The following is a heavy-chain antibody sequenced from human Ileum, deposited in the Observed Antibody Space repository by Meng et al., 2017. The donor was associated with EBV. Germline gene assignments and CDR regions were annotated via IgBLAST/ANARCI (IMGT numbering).Heavy chain of an antibody. CDR1: GDSISSNNW. J-gene: IGHJ4*02. CDR2: IYHSGST. D-gene: IGHD4-17*01. V-gene: IGHV4-4*02. CDR3: ASGRDYAWHS. Sequence: QVQLQESGPGLVKPSGTLSLTCAVSGDSISSNNWWSWVRQPPGKGLEWIGEIYHSGSTNYNPSVKSRVTMSVDKSKNQISLNLSSVTAADTAVYYCASGRDYAWHSWGRGTLVTVSS.